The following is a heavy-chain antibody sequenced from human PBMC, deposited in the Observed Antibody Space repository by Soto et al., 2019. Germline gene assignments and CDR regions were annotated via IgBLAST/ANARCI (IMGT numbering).Heavy chain of an antibody. V-gene: IGHV3-11*05. Sequence: QVQLVESGGGLVKPGGSLRLSCAASGFTFSDFYMSWVRQAPGKGPEWVSYITTSGSTNYADSVRGRFTISRDNPKNSLFLQMDSLKVEDTAVYYCAREKMAAAGCFDYWGQGILVTVSS. D-gene: IGHD2-15*01. CDR2: ITTSGST. J-gene: IGHJ4*02. CDR1: GFTFSDFY. CDR3: AREKMAAAGCFDY.